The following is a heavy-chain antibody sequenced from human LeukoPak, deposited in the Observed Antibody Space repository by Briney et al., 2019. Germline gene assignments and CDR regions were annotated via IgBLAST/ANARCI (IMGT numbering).Heavy chain of an antibody. J-gene: IGHJ3*02. Sequence: ASVKVSCKASGGTFSSYAISWVRQAPGQGLEWMGGIIPIFGTANYAQKFQGRVTITADESTSTAYMELSSLRSEDTAVYYCAFFGVVIRDAFDIWGQGTMVTVSS. CDR2: IIPIFGTA. CDR3: AFFGVVIRDAFDI. V-gene: IGHV1-69*13. D-gene: IGHD3-3*01. CDR1: GGTFSSYA.